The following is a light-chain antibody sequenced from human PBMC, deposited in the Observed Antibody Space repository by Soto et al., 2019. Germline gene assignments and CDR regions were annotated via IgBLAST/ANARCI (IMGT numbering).Light chain of an antibody. CDR1: QSISDS. CDR2: EAS. J-gene: IGKJ1*01. V-gene: IGKV1-5*03. Sequence: DIQMTQSPSTLSASVGDRVTITCRASQSISDSLAWYQQKPGKAPKLLIYEASSLKSGVPSRFSGSRSGTEYTLNTSRQEPDDFATYYCQQYNCDWTLVQGTKVEIK. CDR3: QQYNCDWT.